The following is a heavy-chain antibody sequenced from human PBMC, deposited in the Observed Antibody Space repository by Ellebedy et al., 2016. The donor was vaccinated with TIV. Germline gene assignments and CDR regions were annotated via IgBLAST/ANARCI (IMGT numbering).Heavy chain of an antibody. V-gene: IGHV3-33*08. D-gene: IGHD1-1*01. CDR2: ISFDGSNE. J-gene: IGHJ4*02. CDR1: GFTFSTYG. Sequence: GGSLRLXXAASGFTFSTYGMHWVRQAPGKGLEWLAAISFDGSNEFYADSVKGRFTVSRDNARNTLFLQMNSLEAEDTAVYYCARDRTDYLDYWGQGTLVTVSS. CDR3: ARDRTDYLDY.